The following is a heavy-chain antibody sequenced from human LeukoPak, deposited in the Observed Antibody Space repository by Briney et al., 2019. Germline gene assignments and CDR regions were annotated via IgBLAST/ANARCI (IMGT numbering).Heavy chain of an antibody. Sequence: GGSLRLSCAASGFTFSSYAMRWVRQAPGKGLEWVAVISYDGSNKYYADSVKGRFTISRDNSKNTLYLQMNSLRAEDTAVYYCARVPGGRDGYNFDYWGQGTLVTVSS. CDR1: GFTFSSYA. CDR3: ARVPGGRDGYNFDY. D-gene: IGHD5-24*01. V-gene: IGHV3-30-3*01. CDR2: ISYDGSNK. J-gene: IGHJ4*02.